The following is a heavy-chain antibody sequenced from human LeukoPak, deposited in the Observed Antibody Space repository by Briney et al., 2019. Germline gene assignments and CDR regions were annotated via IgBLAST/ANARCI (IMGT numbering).Heavy chain of an antibody. V-gene: IGHV1-3*03. Sequence: GASVKVSCKVSGYTFSNHDMHWVRQAPGQRLEWMGWINPGSGITKYSQEFQDRITITRDTSASTAYMELSSLTSEDMAIYYCTLYNYWGQGTLVTVSS. D-gene: IGHD2-2*02. CDR2: INPGSGIT. J-gene: IGHJ4*02. CDR3: TLYNY. CDR1: GYTFSNHD.